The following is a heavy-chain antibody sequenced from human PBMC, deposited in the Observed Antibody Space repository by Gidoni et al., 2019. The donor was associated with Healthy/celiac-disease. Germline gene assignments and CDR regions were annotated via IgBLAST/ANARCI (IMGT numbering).Heavy chain of an antibody. Sequence: QVQLVESGGGVVQPGRSLRLSCAASGFTFSSYGMPWVRQAPGKGLEWVAVISYDGSNKYYADSVKGRFTISRDNSKNTLYLQMNSLRAEDTAVYYCAKAGPLGYSYGAPYYYYGMDVWGQGTTVTVSS. CDR1: GFTFSSYG. J-gene: IGHJ6*02. V-gene: IGHV3-30*18. CDR2: ISYDGSNK. D-gene: IGHD5-18*01. CDR3: AKAGPLGYSYGAPYYYYGMDV.